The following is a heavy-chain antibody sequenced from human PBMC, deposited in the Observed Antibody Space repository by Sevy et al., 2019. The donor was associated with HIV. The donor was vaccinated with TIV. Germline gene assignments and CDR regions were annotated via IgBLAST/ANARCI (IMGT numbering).Heavy chain of an antibody. V-gene: IGHV1-69*13. D-gene: IGHD3-22*01. CDR2: IIPIFGTA. CDR1: GGTFSSYA. Sequence: ASVKVSCKASGGTFSSYAISWVRQAPGQGLEWMGGIIPIFGTANYAQKFQGRVTITADESTSTAYMELSSLRSEDTAVYYCATYYYDSSGYYYWGLGTLVTVSS. J-gene: IGHJ4*02. CDR3: ATYYYDSSGYYY.